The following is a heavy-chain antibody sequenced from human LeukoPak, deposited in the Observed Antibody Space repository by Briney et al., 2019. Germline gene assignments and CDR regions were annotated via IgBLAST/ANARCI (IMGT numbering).Heavy chain of an antibody. Sequence: PSETLSLTCTVSGGSISSSSYSWGWIRQPPGKGLEWIGYIYYSGSTNYNPSLKSRVTISVDTSKNQFSLKLSSVTAADTAVYYCARSITSSWYGDFQHWGQGTLVTVSS. CDR1: GGSISSSSYS. V-gene: IGHV4-61*05. CDR3: ARSITSSWYGDFQH. D-gene: IGHD6-13*01. J-gene: IGHJ1*01. CDR2: IYYSGST.